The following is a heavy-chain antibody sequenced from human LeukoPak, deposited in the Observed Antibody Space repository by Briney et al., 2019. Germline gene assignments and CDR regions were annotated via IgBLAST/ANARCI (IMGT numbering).Heavy chain of an antibody. J-gene: IGHJ4*02. CDR2: IYHSGST. Sequence: TSETLSLTCAVSGYSISSGYYWGWIRQPPGKGLEWIGSIYHSGSTYYNPSLKSRVTISVDTSKNQFSLKLSSVTAADTAVYYCARGETVTTLFDYWGQGTLVTVSS. CDR3: ARGETVTTLFDY. D-gene: IGHD4-11*01. CDR1: GYSISSGYY. V-gene: IGHV4-38-2*01.